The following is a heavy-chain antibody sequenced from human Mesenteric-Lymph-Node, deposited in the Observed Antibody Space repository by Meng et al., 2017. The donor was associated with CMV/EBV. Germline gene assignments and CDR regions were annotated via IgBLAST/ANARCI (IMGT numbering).Heavy chain of an antibody. CDR2: INTDGSSA. D-gene: IGHD3-16*01. J-gene: IGHJ4*02. V-gene: IGHV3-74*01. CDR1: GFIFSDYW. Sequence: GGSLRLSCAASGFIFSDYWMHWVRQAPGKGLEWVSHINTDGSSATYADSVEGRFTVSRDNVKNTVFLQMTGLRAEDTAVYYCARSVGGFDYWGQGILVTVSS. CDR3: ARSVGGFDY.